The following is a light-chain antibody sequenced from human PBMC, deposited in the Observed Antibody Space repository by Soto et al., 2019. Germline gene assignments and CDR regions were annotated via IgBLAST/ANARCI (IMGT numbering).Light chain of an antibody. V-gene: IGLV1-44*01. CDR2: RNH. CDR3: AAWDDSLRAVV. Sequence: QSVLTQLPSASGTPGQRVTISCSGSRSNIGTYTVNWYQQLPGTAPTLLIYRNHQRPSGVPDRFSGSKSGTSASLAISGPQSEDEADYYCAAWDDSLRAVVFGGGTKVTVL. J-gene: IGLJ2*01. CDR1: RSNIGTYT.